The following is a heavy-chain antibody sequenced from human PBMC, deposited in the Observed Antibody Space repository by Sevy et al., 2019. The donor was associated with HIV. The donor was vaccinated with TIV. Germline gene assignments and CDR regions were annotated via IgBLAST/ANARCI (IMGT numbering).Heavy chain of an antibody. V-gene: IGHV4-31*03. J-gene: IGHJ4*02. CDR1: GGSISSGGYY. CDR2: IYYTGPT. Sequence: SETLSLTCSVSGGSISSGGYYWSWIRQHPGKGLEWLGDIYYTGPTYYNPSLKSRVTISIDTSKNQFSLKLSSVNAADTAVYYCARKLGRYSFGRHTEGSFDYWGQGTLVTVSS. CDR3: ARKLGRYSFGRHTEGSFDY. D-gene: IGHD5-18*01.